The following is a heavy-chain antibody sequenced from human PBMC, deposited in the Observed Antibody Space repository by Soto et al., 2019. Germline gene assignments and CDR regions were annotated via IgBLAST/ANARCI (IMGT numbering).Heavy chain of an antibody. D-gene: IGHD3-10*01. CDR2: IKQDGSEK. J-gene: IGHJ4*02. CDR3: ARAVWFVSAPVSFDY. V-gene: IGHV3-7*03. Sequence: PGGSLRLSCAASGFTFTTYSMSWVRQAPGKGLEWVANIKQDGSEKYYVDSVKGRFTISRDNAKNSLYLQMNSLRAEDTAVYYCARAVWFVSAPVSFDYWGQGTL. CDR1: GFTFTTYS.